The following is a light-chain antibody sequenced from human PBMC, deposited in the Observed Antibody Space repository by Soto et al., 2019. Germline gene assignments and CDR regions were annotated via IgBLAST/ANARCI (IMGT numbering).Light chain of an antibody. CDR1: STDVSTSTF. J-gene: IGLJ1*01. CDR2: DVT. Sequence: SALTQPASVSGSPGQSITISCTGISTDVSTSTFVSWYQHHPGKAPRLILYDVTHRPSGISTRFSGSKSGDTATLTISGLQAEDEADYFCTSYRRGPLYVFGSGTKLTVL. V-gene: IGLV2-14*03. CDR3: TSYRRGPLYV.